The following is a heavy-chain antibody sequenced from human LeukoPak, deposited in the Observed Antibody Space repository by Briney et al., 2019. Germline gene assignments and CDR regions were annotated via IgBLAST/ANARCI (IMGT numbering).Heavy chain of an antibody. J-gene: IGHJ3*02. Sequence: GGSLRLSCAASGFTFSSYAMSWVRQAPGKGLEWVSAISGSRGSTYYADSVKGRFTISRDNSKKTLYLQMNSLRAEDRDVYYCAKGMAAAAHAFDIWGQGTMVTVSS. CDR2: ISGSRGST. CDR3: AKGMAAAAHAFDI. V-gene: IGHV3-23*01. D-gene: IGHD6-13*01. CDR1: GFTFSSYA.